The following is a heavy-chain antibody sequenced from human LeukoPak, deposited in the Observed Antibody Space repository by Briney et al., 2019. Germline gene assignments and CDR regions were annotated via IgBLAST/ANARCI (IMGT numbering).Heavy chain of an antibody. V-gene: IGHV4-34*01. J-gene: IGHJ4*02. CDR1: GGSFSGHY. CDR2: INHSGKS. Sequence: SETLSLTCAVYGGSFSGHYWSWIRQPPGKGLEWIGEINHSGKSNYSPSLRSRVTISVDTSKSQFSLKLSSLAAADTAMYFCARGYAGSGWTHFDYWGQGPLVIVTS. CDR3: ARGYAGSGWTHFDY. D-gene: IGHD6-19*01.